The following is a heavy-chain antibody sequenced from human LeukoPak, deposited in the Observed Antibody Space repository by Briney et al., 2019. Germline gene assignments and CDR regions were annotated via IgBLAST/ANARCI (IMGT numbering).Heavy chain of an antibody. J-gene: IGHJ4*02. CDR1: GFTLDDYA. D-gene: IGHD2-8*02. V-gene: IGHV3-9*01. CDR2: ISWNSGSI. Sequence: GRSLRLSCAASGFTLDDYAMHWVRQAPGKGLEWVSGISWNSGSIGYADSVKGRFTISRDNAKNSLYLQMNSLRAEDTALYYCAKDAGGGIYYFDYRGQGTLVTVSS. CDR3: AKDAGGGIYYFDY.